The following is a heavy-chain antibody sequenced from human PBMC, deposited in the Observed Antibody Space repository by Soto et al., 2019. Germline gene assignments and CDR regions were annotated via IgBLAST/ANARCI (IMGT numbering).Heavy chain of an antibody. CDR3: AKSRPCSSTSCYSRVDAFDI. J-gene: IGHJ3*02. D-gene: IGHD2-2*02. Sequence: GGSLRLSCAASGFTFSSYAMSWVRQAPGKGLEWVSAISGSGGSTYYADSVKGRFTISRDNSKNTLYLQMNSLRAEDTAVYYCAKSRPCSSTSCYSRVDAFDIWGQGTMVTVSS. V-gene: IGHV3-23*01. CDR1: GFTFSSYA. CDR2: ISGSGGST.